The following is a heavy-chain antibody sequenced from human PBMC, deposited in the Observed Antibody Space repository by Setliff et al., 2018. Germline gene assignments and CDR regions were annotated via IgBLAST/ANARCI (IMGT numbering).Heavy chain of an antibody. CDR3: ARARGYNFGYADS. CDR1: GYSFTSNW. D-gene: IGHD5-12*01. J-gene: IGHJ4*02. Sequence: LGESLKISCKGSGYSFTSNWIAWVRQMPGKGLECMGIIYPGNSNTRYSPPFQGQVTISADKAINSENTVHLQMNSLRADDTARYFCARARGYNFGYADSWGQGTLVTVSS. V-gene: IGHV5-51*01. CDR2: IYPGNSNT.